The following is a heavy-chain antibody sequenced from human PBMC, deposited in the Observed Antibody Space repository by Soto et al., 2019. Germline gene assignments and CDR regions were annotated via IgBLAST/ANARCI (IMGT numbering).Heavy chain of an antibody. CDR3: ARDKDRQQLGGNYYYILDV. CDR1: GGTVSTAA. J-gene: IGHJ6*02. D-gene: IGHD3-3*02. Sequence: QVQLMQSGAEVKKPGSSVKVSCKASGGTVSTAAISWVRQAPGEGLEWGGDIMPVFATPGYAHKFQGSVTICADESTTTANLALTSLTNDDTAVYYCARDKDRQQLGGNYYYILDVWGQGTAITVSS. V-gene: IGHV1-69*12. CDR2: IMPVFATP.